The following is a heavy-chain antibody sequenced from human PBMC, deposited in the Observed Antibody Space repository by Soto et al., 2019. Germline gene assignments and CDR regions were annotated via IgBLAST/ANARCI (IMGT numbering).Heavy chain of an antibody. CDR3: ATGDWGGYCSSTSCYGAFDI. D-gene: IGHD2-2*01. CDR2: TYYRSKWYN. V-gene: IGHV6-1*01. Sequence: PSQTLSLTCAISGDSVSSNSAAWNWIRQSPSRGLEWLGRTYYRSKWYNDYAVSVKSRITINPDTSKNQFSLQLNSVTPEDTAVYYCATGDWGGYCSSTSCYGAFDIWGQGTMVTVSS. CDR1: GDSVSSNSAA. J-gene: IGHJ3*02.